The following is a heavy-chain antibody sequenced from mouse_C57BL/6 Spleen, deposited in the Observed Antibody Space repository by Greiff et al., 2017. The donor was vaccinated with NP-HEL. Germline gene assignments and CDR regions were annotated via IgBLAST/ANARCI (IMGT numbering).Heavy chain of an antibody. Sequence: QVQLQQPGAELVMPGASVKLSCKASGYTFTSYWMHWVKQRPGQGLEWIGEIDPSDSYTTYNQKFKGKSTLTVDKSSSTAYMQLSSLTSEDSAVYYCARNPITGTGGWYFDVWGTGTTVTVSS. CDR2: IDPSDSYT. CDR3: ARNPITGTGGWYFDV. CDR1: GYTFTSYW. D-gene: IGHD4-1*01. J-gene: IGHJ1*03. V-gene: IGHV1-69*01.